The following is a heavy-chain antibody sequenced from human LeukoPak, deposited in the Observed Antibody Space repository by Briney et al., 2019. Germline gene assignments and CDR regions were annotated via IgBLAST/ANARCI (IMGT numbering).Heavy chain of an antibody. J-gene: IGHJ4*02. D-gene: IGHD3-10*01. CDR2: IKRKTDGGTT. CDR1: GFTFSNAW. Sequence: GGSLRLSCAASGFTFSNAWMNWVRQAPGKGLEWVGRIKRKTDGGTTDYAAPVKGTFTISRDDSKNTLYLQMNSLKTEDTAVYYCTTDSRAQRVMVRGVTVDYWGQGTLVTVSS. CDR3: TTDSRAQRVMVRGVTVDY. V-gene: IGHV3-15*07.